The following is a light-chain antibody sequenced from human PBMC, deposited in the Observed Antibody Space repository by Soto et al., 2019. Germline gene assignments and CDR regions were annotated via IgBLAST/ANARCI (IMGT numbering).Light chain of an antibody. CDR3: EPDITCPWT. V-gene: IGKV1-5*03. CDR2: KAS. Sequence: DIQMTQSPSTLSASVGDRVTITCRASQSINSWLAWFQQKPGKAPKLLIYKASILDSGVTSRFSGTGSGTDFTLTISSLQTDDLATYDGEPDITCPWTSGKGTMVDSK. J-gene: IGKJ1*01. CDR1: QSINSW.